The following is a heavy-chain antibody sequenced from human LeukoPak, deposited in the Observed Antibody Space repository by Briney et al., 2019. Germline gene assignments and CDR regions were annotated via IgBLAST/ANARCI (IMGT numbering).Heavy chain of an antibody. Sequence: SVKVSCKASGGTFSSYAISWVRQAPGQGLEWMGGIIPIFGTANYAQKFQGRVTITADESTSTAYMELSSLRSEDTAVYYCARDREEYSSSWYLAFDIWGQGTMVTVSS. V-gene: IGHV1-69*13. CDR3: ARDREEYSSSWYLAFDI. J-gene: IGHJ3*02. D-gene: IGHD6-13*01. CDR2: IIPIFGTA. CDR1: GGTFSSYA.